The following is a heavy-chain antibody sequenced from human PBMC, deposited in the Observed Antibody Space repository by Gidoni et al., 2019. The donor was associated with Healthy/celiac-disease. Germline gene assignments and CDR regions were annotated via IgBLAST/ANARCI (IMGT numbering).Heavy chain of an antibody. CDR1: GFTFRDYY. CDR2: ISSSSRYT. V-gene: IGHV3-11*05. D-gene: IGHD2-15*01. J-gene: IGHJ6*02. CDR3: ARFQDIEFYYYGMDV. Sequence: QVQLVESGGGLVKPGGSLRLSCAASGFTFRDYYMSWIRQAPGKGLEWVSYISSSSRYTNYADSVKGRFTISRDNAKNSLYLQMNSLRAEDTAVYYCARFQDIEFYYYGMDVWGQGTTVTVSS.